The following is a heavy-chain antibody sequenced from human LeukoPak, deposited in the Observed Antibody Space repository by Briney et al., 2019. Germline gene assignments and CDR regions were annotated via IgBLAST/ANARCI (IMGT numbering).Heavy chain of an antibody. J-gene: IGHJ4*02. CDR3: ARTFWTFGELLGYFDY. Sequence: GASVKVSCKASGGTFSSYAISWVRQAPGQGLEWMGGIIPILGIANYAQKFQGRVTITADKSTSTAYMELSSLRSEDTAVYYCARTFWTFGELLGYFDYWGQGALVTVSS. V-gene: IGHV1-69*10. CDR2: IIPILGIA. D-gene: IGHD3-10*01. CDR1: GGTFSSYA.